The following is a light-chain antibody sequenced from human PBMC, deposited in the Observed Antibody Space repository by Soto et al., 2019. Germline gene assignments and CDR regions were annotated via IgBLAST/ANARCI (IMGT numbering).Light chain of an antibody. J-gene: IGKJ1*01. CDR3: QHYNSYSEA. Sequence: EILLTQSPGTLSLSPGYSATLSCRASQRIRSTYLAWYQQKPGQAPRLLIYDASNRATGIPARFSGSGSGTEFTLTISSLQPDDFATYYCQHYNSYSEAFGQGTKVDIK. V-gene: IGKV3-20*01. CDR1: QRIRSTY. CDR2: DAS.